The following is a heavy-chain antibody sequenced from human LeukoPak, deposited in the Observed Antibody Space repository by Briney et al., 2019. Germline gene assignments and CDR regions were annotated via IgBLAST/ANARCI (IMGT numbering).Heavy chain of an antibody. CDR1: GFTFSSYG. V-gene: IGHV3-33*06. Sequence: GGSLRLSCAASGFTFSSYGMHWVRQAPGKGLEWVAVIWYDGSNKYYADSVKGRFTISRDNSKNTLYLQMNRLRAEDTAVYYCAKDSPNCSSTSCYPGWFDPWGQGTLVTVSS. CDR2: IWYDGSNK. CDR3: AKDSPNCSSTSCYPGWFDP. D-gene: IGHD2-2*01. J-gene: IGHJ5*02.